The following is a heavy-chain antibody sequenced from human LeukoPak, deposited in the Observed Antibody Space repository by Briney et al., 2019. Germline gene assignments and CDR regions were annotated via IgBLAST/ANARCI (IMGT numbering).Heavy chain of an antibody. CDR1: GFPFSNYW. Sequence: PGGSLRLSCAASGFPFSNYWMHWVRQAPGKGLEWVSVIYYDGRTYYSDSVKGRFTISRDNSKNTLYLQMNSLRAEDTAVYYCAVSRGYDDFDYWGQGTLVTVSS. J-gene: IGHJ4*02. V-gene: IGHV3-53*01. D-gene: IGHD5-12*01. CDR3: AVSRGYDDFDY. CDR2: IYYDGRT.